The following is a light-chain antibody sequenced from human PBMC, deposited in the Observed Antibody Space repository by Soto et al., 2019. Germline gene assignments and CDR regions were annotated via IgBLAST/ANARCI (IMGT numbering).Light chain of an antibody. CDR2: EVS. Sequence: QSALTQPPSASGSPGQLVTVSCTGTSSDVGAYNYVSWYQQHPGKAPKLMIYEVSKRPSGVPDRFSGSKSGSTASLTVSGLQAEDEADYYCSSYAGSSNHVVFGGGTQLTVL. V-gene: IGLV2-8*01. CDR1: SSDVGAYNY. CDR3: SSYAGSSNHVV. J-gene: IGLJ2*01.